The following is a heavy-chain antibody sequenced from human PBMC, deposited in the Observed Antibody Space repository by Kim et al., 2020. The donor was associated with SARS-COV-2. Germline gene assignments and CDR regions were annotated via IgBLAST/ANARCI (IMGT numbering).Heavy chain of an antibody. J-gene: IGHJ4*02. CDR3: AKDRDHRFDY. V-gene: IGHV3-30*18. CDR1: GFTFSSYG. CDR2: ISYDGSNK. Sequence: GGSLRLSCAASGFTFSSYGMHWVRQAPGKGLEWVAVISYDGSNKYYADSVKGRFTISRDNSKNTLYLQMNSLRAEDTAVYYCAKDRDHRFDYWGQGTLVTVSS. D-gene: IGHD3-10*01.